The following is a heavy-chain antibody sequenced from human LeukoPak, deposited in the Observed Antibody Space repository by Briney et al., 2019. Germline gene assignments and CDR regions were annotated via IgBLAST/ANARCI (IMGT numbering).Heavy chain of an antibody. V-gene: IGHV4-39*01. CDR3: VRHDGRGGATMGAFDS. Sequence: SETLSLTCTVSAASFISSSHHWGWIRQSPGKGLEWIGTAYYGRTTYYNPSLDGRVTISLDTSANHFSLRLNSVTAADTAVYYCVRHDGRGGATMGAFDSWGQGSLVTVSS. CDR1: AASFISSSHH. J-gene: IGHJ5*01. D-gene: IGHD5-12*01. CDR2: AYYGRTT.